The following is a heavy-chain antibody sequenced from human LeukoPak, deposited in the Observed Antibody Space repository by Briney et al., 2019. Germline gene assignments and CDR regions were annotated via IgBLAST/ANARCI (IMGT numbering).Heavy chain of an antibody. Sequence: GGSLRLSCAASGFTFSSYGMHWVRQAPGKGLEWVAVIWYDGSNKYYADSVKGRFTISRDNSKNTLYLQMNSLRAEDTAVYYCARESSRYYYDSSGYLGYWGQGTMVTVSS. CDR2: IWYDGSNK. CDR1: GFTFSSYG. V-gene: IGHV3-33*01. D-gene: IGHD3-22*01. CDR3: ARESSRYYYDSSGYLGY. J-gene: IGHJ3*01.